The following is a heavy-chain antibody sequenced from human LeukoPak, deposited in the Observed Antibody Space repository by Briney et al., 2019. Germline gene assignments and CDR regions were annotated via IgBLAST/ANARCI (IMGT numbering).Heavy chain of an antibody. Sequence: GGSLRLSCTASGFTFGDYAMSWVRQAPGKGLEWVGFIRSKAYGGTTEYAASEKGRFTISRDDSKSIAYLQMNSLKTEDTAVYYCTRLRMTLDAFDIWGQGTMVTVSS. D-gene: IGHD2-15*01. CDR1: GFTFGDYA. CDR2: IRSKAYGGTT. J-gene: IGHJ3*02. V-gene: IGHV3-49*04. CDR3: TRLRMTLDAFDI.